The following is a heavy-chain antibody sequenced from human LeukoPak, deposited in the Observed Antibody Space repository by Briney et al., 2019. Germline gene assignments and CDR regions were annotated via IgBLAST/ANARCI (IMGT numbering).Heavy chain of an antibody. V-gene: IGHV3-53*01. CDR2: LFSGAST. CDR1: GFSVSNNH. D-gene: IGHD3-22*01. CDR3: AKGNHYYDSSGYPDY. J-gene: IGHJ4*02. Sequence: GGSLRLSCGVSGFSVSNNHMSWVRQAPGKGLEWLSVLFSGASTNYADSVKGRFTISRDQSKNTLYLQMNSLRAEDTAVYYCAKGNHYYDSSGYPDYWGQGTLVTVSS.